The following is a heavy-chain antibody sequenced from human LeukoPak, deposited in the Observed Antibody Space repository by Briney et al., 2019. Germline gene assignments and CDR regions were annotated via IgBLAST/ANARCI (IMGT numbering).Heavy chain of an antibody. CDR2: MSYSGST. CDR1: GGSITSSSYS. J-gene: IGHJ4*02. V-gene: IGHV4-39*07. D-gene: IGHD6-19*01. CDR3: ARDFNPEVAGTPSFDY. Sequence: SETLSLTCTVSGGSITSSSYSWGWIRQPPGKGLEWIASMSYSGSTYYNPSLKSRVTISVDTSRNQFSLKLSSVTAADTAVYYCARDFNPEVAGTPSFDYWGQGTLVTVSS.